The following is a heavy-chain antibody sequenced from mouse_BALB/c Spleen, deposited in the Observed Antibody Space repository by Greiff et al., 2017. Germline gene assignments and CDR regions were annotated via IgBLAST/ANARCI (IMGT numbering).Heavy chain of an antibody. V-gene: IGHV1S22*01. Sequence: LQHPGSELVRPGASVKLSCKASGYTFTSYWMHWVKQRPGQGLEWIGNIYPGSGSTNYDEKFKSKATLTVDTSSSTAYMQLSSLTSEDSAVYYCTRGELDYWGQGTTLTVAS. CDR2: IYPGSGST. CDR3: TRGELDY. CDR1: GYTFTSYW. J-gene: IGHJ2*01.